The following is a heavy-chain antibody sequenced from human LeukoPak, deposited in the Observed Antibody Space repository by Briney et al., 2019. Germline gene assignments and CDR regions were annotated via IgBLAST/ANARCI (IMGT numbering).Heavy chain of an antibody. CDR3: ARHGRGYSYGLRY. CDR2: IYYSGST. CDR1: GGSISSYY. V-gene: IGHV4-59*08. D-gene: IGHD5-18*01. Sequence: SETLSLTCTVSGGSISSYYWSWIRQPPGKGLEWIGYIYYSGSTNYNPSLKSRVTISVDTSKNQFSLKLSSVTAADTAVYYCARHGRGYSYGLRYWGQGTLVTVSS. J-gene: IGHJ4*02.